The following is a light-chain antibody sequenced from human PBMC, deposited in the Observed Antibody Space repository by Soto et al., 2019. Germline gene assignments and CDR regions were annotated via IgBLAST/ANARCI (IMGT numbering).Light chain of an antibody. CDR3: QQYDSSRT. CDR1: QSVDSRF. V-gene: IGKV3-20*01. CDR2: GAS. Sequence: IVLTQSPGTLSLSPGESATLSCRASQSVDSRFLAWYQQKPGQAPRLLMYGASTRATGIPDRFSGSGSGTDFTLSISSLEPEDFAVYYCQQYDSSRTFGQGTKVEMK. J-gene: IGKJ1*01.